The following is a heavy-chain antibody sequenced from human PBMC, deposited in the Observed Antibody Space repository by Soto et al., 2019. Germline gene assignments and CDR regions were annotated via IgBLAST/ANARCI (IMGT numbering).Heavy chain of an antibody. D-gene: IGHD3-10*01. CDR1: GYTFTSYG. J-gene: IGHJ6*02. V-gene: IGHV1-18*04. CDR3: ARTGGDYYYYGMDV. CDR2: ISAYNGST. Sequence: ASVKVSCKASGYTFTSYGISWVRQAPGQGLEWMGWISAYNGSTSYAQKFQGRVTMTRDTSTSTVYMELSSLRPEDTAVYYCARTGGDYYYYGMDVWGQGTTVTVSS.